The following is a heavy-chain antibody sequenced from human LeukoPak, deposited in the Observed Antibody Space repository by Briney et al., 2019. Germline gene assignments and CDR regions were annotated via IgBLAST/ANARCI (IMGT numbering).Heavy chain of an antibody. CDR2: ISNDGSRT. D-gene: IGHD3-3*01. V-gene: IGHV3-74*01. J-gene: IGHJ6*02. Sequence: GGSLRLSCAASGFSFSVYWMDWVRQAPGKDLVWVSSISNDGSRTTYVESVKGQFTISRDNARNTLYLQMNSLRAEDTAVYYWERVNIYLLEVGGPGTTVTVS. CDR1: GFSFSVYW. CDR3: ERVNIYLLEV.